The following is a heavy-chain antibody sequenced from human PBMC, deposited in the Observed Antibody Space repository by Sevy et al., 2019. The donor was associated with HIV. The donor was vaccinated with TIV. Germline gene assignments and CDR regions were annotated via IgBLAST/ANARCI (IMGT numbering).Heavy chain of an antibody. V-gene: IGHV3-64D*06. D-gene: IGHD5-18*01. CDR2: ISSNGGST. Sequence: GGSLRLSCSASGFTFSSYAMHWVRQAPGKGLEYVSAISSNGGSTYYADSVKGRFTISRDNSRNTLYLQMSSLRAEDTAVYYCVKDPGYSYGFNWFDPWGQGTLVTVSS. CDR3: VKDPGYSYGFNWFDP. J-gene: IGHJ5*02. CDR1: GFTFSSYA.